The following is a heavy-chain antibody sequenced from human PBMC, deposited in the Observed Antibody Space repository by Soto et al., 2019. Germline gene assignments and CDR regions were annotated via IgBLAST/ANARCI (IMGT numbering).Heavy chain of an antibody. Sequence: EVQLLESGGGFVQPGGSLRLSCAASGFSFSAYAMNWVLQAPGKGLQWVSGLVGSGADKNYADSVRGRFNGSRDNSKNKLYQQMNSQRDEDTAVYYCAKDLIAGNGVWEAFDLWGRGTKVTVSS. J-gene: IGHJ3*01. CDR1: GFSFSAYA. D-gene: IGHD2-8*01. V-gene: IGHV3-23*01. CDR3: AKDLIAGNGVWEAFDL. CDR2: LVGSGADK.